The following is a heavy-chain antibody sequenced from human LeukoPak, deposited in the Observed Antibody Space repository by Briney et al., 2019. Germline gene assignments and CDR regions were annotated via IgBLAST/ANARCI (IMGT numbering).Heavy chain of an antibody. CDR3: AGDSSSWSSNWFDP. Sequence: ASVKVSCKASGYTFSNFDINWVRQAPGQGLEWMGWISAYNGNTNYAQKLQGRVTMTTDTSTSTAYMELRSLRSDDTAVYYCAGDSSSWSSNWFDPWGQGTLVIVSS. D-gene: IGHD6-13*01. V-gene: IGHV1-18*01. CDR2: ISAYNGNT. CDR1: GYTFSNFD. J-gene: IGHJ5*02.